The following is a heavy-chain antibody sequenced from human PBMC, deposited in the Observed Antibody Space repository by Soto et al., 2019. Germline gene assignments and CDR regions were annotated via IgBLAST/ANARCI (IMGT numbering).Heavy chain of an antibody. CDR1: GGSISSYY. Sequence: SETLSLTCTVSGGSISSYYWSWIRQPPGKGLEWIGYIYYSGSTNYNPSLKSRVTISVDTSKNQFSLKLSSVTAADTAVYYCARSPGTDYYYYYGMDVWGQGTTVTVSS. J-gene: IGHJ6*02. D-gene: IGHD1-1*01. CDR3: ARSPGTDYYYYYGMDV. V-gene: IGHV4-59*01. CDR2: IYYSGST.